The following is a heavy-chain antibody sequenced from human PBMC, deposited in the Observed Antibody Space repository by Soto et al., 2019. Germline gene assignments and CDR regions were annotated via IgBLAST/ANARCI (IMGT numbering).Heavy chain of an antibody. CDR1: GFTFSSYS. CDR2: ISSSSSYI. V-gene: IGHV3-21*01. CDR3: ARERRHSSSWYPDY. Sequence: EVQLVESGGGLVKPGGSLRLSCAASGFTFSSYSMNWVRQAPGKGLEWVSSISSSSSYIYYADSVKGRFTIARDNAKNSLYLQMNSLRAEDTAVYYCARERRHSSSWYPDYWGQGTLVTVSS. D-gene: IGHD6-13*01. J-gene: IGHJ4*02.